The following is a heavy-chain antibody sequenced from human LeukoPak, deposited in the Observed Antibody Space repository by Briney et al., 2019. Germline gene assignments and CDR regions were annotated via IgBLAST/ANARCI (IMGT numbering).Heavy chain of an antibody. D-gene: IGHD3-10*01. CDR3: ARQTTNFYGSGSYVY. Sequence: GASLQISCEGSGYLFPNYWIAWGRQLRGKGVEGMGIIWPGDSDTSYNPSFQGRVIITVDNSITTAYLQWSSLKASDTAIYYCARQTTNFYGSGSYVYWGQGTLVTVSS. CDR2: IWPGDSDT. V-gene: IGHV5-51*01. J-gene: IGHJ4*02. CDR1: GYLFPNYW.